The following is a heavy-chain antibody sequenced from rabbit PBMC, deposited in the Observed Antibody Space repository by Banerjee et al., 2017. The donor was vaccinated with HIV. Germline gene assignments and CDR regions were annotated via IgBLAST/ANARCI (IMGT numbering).Heavy chain of an antibody. CDR2: IYAGSSGST. J-gene: IGHJ4*01. CDR1: GFDFSSYG. Sequence: QEQLKETGGGLVQPGGSLKLSCKASGFDFSSYGVSWVRQAPGKGLEWIACIYAGSSGSTYYASWAKGRFTISKTSSTTVDLKMTSLTAADTATYFCAREGDLWGPGTLVTVS. V-gene: IGHV1S45*01. CDR3: AREGDL.